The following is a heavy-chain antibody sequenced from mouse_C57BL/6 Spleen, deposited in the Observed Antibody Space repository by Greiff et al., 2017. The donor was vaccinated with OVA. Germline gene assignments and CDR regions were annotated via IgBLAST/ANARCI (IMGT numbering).Heavy chain of an antibody. V-gene: IGHV1-9*01. CDR2: ILPGSGRT. CDR1: GYTFTGYW. D-gene: IGHD4-1*01. Sequence: QVQLQQSGAELMKPGASVKLSCKATGYTFTGYWLEWVKQRPGHGLEWIGEILPGSGRTNYNEKFKGKATFTADTSSNTAYLQLSSLTTEDSAINNCARRTGGGVYAMDYWGQGTSVTVSS. J-gene: IGHJ4*01. CDR3: ARRTGGGVYAMDY.